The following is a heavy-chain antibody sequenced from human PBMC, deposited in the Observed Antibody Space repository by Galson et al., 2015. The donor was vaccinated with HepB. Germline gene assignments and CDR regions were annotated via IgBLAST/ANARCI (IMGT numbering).Heavy chain of an antibody. CDR1: GYSFSTDW. J-gene: IGHJ4*02. Sequence: QSGEAVKKPGESPKISWKGSGYSFSTDWIGWGRHMPVKDLEWLGTMTPGDSDTTYSPSFQSQVTISAYKSIKTAYLQLSSLKAAEAGMYYCARTGKESGSALKAVDYWGQGALVTVSS. V-gene: IGHV5-51*01. D-gene: IGHD3-10*01. CDR2: MTPGDSDT. CDR3: ARTGKESGSALKAVDY.